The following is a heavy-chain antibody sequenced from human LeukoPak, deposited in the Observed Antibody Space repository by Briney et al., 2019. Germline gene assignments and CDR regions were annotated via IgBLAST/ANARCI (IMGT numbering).Heavy chain of an antibody. D-gene: IGHD2-2*01. CDR3: ARGLRSRYCSSTSCRYYYYYYYMDV. CDR1: GYTFTSYD. J-gene: IGHJ6*03. V-gene: IGHV1-8*01. CDR2: MNPNSGNT. Sequence: ASVKVSCKASGYTFTSYDIEWVRQATGQGLEWMGWMNPNSGNTGYAQKFQGRVTMTRNTSISTAYMELSSLRSEDTAVYYCARGLRSRYCSSTSCRYYYYYYYMDVWGKGTTVTDSS.